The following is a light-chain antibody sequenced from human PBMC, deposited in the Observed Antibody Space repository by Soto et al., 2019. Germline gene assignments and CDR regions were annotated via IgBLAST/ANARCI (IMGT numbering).Light chain of an antibody. Sequence: EIVMTQSPATLSVSPGERATLSCRASQSVSSNLAWYQHKPGQAPRLLIYGASTRATGIPARFSASGSGTEFSLTISSLQSEDFAVYYRQQYNNWPPKQYTFGQGTKLEIK. V-gene: IGKV3-15*01. CDR1: QSVSSN. J-gene: IGKJ2*01. CDR2: GAS. CDR3: QQYNNWPPKQYT.